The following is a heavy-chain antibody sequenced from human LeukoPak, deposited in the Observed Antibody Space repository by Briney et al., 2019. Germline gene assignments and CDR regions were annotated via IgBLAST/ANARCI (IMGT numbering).Heavy chain of an antibody. Sequence: AGGSLRLTCAASGSTFSSYSMNWVRQAPGKGLEWVSSISSSSDHIAYADSVKGRFTISRDNAKNALYLQVNSLRAEDTAVYYCARIYSSGWSELDYWGQGTLVTVSS. J-gene: IGHJ4*02. CDR3: ARIYSSGWSELDY. CDR2: ISSSSDHI. CDR1: GSTFSSYS. D-gene: IGHD6-19*01. V-gene: IGHV3-21*01.